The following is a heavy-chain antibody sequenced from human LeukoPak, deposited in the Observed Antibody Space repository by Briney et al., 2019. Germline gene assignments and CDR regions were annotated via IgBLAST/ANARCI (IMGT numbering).Heavy chain of an antibody. CDR2: IYHSGSS. CDR1: GGSISSGGYY. CDR3: ARDNPWNWFDP. J-gene: IGHJ5*02. Sequence: SETLSLTCTVSGGSISSGGYYWSWLRQPPGKGLEWIGYIYHSGSSSYSPSLKSRVTISVDRSRNQFSLKLTSVTAVDTAVYFCARDNPWNWFDPWGQGTLVTVSS. V-gene: IGHV4-30-2*01.